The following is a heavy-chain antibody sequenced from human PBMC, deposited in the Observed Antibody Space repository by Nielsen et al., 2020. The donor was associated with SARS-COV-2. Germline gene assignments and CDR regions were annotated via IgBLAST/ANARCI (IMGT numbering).Heavy chain of an antibody. CDR2: FDPEDGET. V-gene: IGHV1-24*01. CDR1: GYTLTELS. J-gene: IGHJ4*02. CDR3: ATWPGFDYDSGAYRREFDY. Sequence: ASVKVSCKVSGYTLTELSMHWVRQAPGKGLEWMGGFDPEDGETIYAQKFQGRVTMTEDTSTDTAYMGLSSLRSEDTAVYYCATWPGFDYDSGAYRREFDYWGQGTLVTVSS. D-gene: IGHD3-22*01.